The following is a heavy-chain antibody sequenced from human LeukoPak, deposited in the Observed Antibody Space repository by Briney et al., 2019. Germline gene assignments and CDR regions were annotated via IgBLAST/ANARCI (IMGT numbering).Heavy chain of an antibody. CDR2: IWYDGSNK. CDR1: GFTFSSYG. J-gene: IGHJ4*02. Sequence: GSLRLSCAASGFTFSSYGMHWVRQAPGKGLEWVAVIWYDGSNKYYADSVKGRFTISRDNSKNTLYLQMNSLRAEDTAVYYCARDPDVIAVAGYYFDYWGQGTLVTVSS. CDR3: ARDPDVIAVAGYYFDY. V-gene: IGHV3-33*01. D-gene: IGHD6-19*01.